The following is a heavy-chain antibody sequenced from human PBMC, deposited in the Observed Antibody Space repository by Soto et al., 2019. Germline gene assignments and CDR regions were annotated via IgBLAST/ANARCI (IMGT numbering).Heavy chain of an antibody. V-gene: IGHV4-61*01. CDR2: IYSSGST. J-gene: IGHJ4*02. Sequence: SETLSLTYTVSGGSVSSDTHYWRWIRQPPGKRLEWIGFIYSSGSTNYNPSLKSRVTMSVDTSKNQFSLKLRSVTAADTAGYYCARHLRGGGSCCYLFDYWGQGTLVTVSS. CDR1: GGSVSSDTHY. D-gene: IGHD2-15*01. CDR3: ARHLRGGGSCCYLFDY.